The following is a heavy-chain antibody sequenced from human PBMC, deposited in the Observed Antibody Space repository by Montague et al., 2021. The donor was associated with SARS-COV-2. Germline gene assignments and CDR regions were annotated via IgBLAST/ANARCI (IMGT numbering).Heavy chain of an antibody. CDR2: IYSGGST. CDR3: ARDHRIVGALYYYYGMDV. J-gene: IGHJ6*02. CDR1: GFTVSSNY. D-gene: IGHD1-26*01. Sequence: SLRLSCAASGFTVSSNYMSWVRQAPGKGLEWVSVIYSGGSTYYADSVKGRFTISRDNSKNTLYLQMNSLRAEDAAVYYCARDHRIVGALYYYYGMDVWGQGTTDTVSS. V-gene: IGHV3-53*01.